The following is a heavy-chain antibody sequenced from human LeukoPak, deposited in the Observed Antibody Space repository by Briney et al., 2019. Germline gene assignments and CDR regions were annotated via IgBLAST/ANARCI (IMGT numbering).Heavy chain of an antibody. J-gene: IGHJ4*02. Sequence: ASVKVSCKASGYTFTGYYMHWVRQAPGQGLEWMGWINPSSGGTNYAQKFQGRVTMTRDTSISTAYMELSRLRSDDTAVYYCARERGSYRAEFDYWGQGTLVTVSS. CDR1: GYTFTGYY. D-gene: IGHD1-26*01. CDR3: ARERGSYRAEFDY. V-gene: IGHV1-2*02. CDR2: INPSSGGT.